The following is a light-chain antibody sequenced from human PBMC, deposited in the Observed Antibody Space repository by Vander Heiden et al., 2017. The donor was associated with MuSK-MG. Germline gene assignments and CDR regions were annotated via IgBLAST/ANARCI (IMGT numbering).Light chain of an antibody. CDR3: SSYTSSSTPVV. V-gene: IGLV2-14*01. J-gene: IGLJ1*01. CDR1: RSDVGGYNY. CDR2: VVR. Sequence: QSALTQPASVSGSPGQSITISCTGTRSDVGGYNYVSWYQQHPGKAPKLMCDVVRNRPSGVSNRFSGSKSGNTASLTISGLQAEDEADYYCSSYTSSSTPVVFGTGTKLTVL.